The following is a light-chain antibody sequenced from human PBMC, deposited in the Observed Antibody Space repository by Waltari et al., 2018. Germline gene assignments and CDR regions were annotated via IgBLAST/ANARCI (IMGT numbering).Light chain of an antibody. J-gene: IGLJ2*01. V-gene: IGLV2-14*01. CDR3: SSYTSSSTVV. CDR1: SSDVGGYNY. Sequence: QSALTQPASVSGFPGQSITISCTGTSSDVGGYNYVSWYQQHPGKAPKLMIYEVSNRPSGVSNRFSGSKSGNTASLTISGLQAEDEADYYCSSYTSSSTVVFGGGTKLTV. CDR2: EVS.